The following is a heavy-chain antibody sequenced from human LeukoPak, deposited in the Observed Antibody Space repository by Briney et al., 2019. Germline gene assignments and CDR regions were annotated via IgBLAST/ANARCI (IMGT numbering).Heavy chain of an antibody. J-gene: IGHJ4*02. Sequence: PGGSLRLSCAASGFTFSNYAMSWVRQAPGKGLEWVSAISGSGGTTYYADSVKGRFTISRDNSKNTLYLQMNSLRAEDTAVYYCAKPNYYDSSGYYYWGQGTLVTVSS. CDR3: AKPNYYDSSGYYY. CDR1: GFTFSNYA. CDR2: ISGSGGTT. V-gene: IGHV3-23*01. D-gene: IGHD3-22*01.